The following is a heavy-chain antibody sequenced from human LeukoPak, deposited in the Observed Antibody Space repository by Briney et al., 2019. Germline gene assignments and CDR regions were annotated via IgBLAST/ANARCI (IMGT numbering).Heavy chain of an antibody. V-gene: IGHV4-34*01. J-gene: IGHJ6*02. CDR1: GGSISSYY. CDR2: INHSGST. D-gene: IGHD3-16*02. Sequence: SETLSLTCTVSGGSISSYYWSWIRQPPGKGLEWIGEINHSGSTNYNPSLKSRVTISVDTSKNQFSLKLGSVTAADTAVYYCARQLSRSMDVWGQGTTVTVSS. CDR3: ARQLSRSMDV.